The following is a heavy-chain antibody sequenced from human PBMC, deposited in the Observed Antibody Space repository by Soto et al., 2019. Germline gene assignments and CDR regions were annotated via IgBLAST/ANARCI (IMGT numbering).Heavy chain of an antibody. J-gene: IGHJ4*02. D-gene: IGHD3-22*01. CDR1: GFPLSSYA. V-gene: IGHV3-23*01. CDR3: AKIESRFFYDSTGYYPFDY. Sequence: PGGSLRLSCVASGFPLSSYAMTWVSQAPGKGLEWVSALSGSGVSTYYADSVMGRFTISRDNSKNTVYLQMNSLRAEDTAVYYCAKIESRFFYDSTGYYPFDYWGQGTLVTVSS. CDR2: LSGSGVST.